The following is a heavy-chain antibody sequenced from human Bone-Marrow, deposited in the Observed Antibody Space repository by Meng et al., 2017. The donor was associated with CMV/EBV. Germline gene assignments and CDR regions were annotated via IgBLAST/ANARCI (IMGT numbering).Heavy chain of an antibody. V-gene: IGHV3-53*01. Sequence: GALKISCAASGFTVSSNYMSWVRQAPGKGLEWVSVIYSGGSTYYADSVKGRFTISRDNSKNTLYLQMNSLRAEDTAVYYCARDSRSGYYYYGMDVWGQGTTVTVSS. J-gene: IGHJ6*02. CDR2: IYSGGST. CDR3: ARDSRSGYYYYGMDV. CDR1: GFTVSSNY. D-gene: IGHD2-2*01.